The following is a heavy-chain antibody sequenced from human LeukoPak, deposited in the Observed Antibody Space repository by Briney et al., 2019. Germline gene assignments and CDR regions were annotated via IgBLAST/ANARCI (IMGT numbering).Heavy chain of an antibody. CDR2: ISRSATTI. D-gene: IGHD2-21*02. Sequence: GGSLRLSCAASGFTFSSYEMNWVRQAPGKGLEWVSSISRSATTIYYADSVKGRFTVSRDNSKNTLYVQMKSLRGEDTAIYYCAKNFVVVPGNVNYFDSWGQGTLVTVSS. V-gene: IGHV3-48*03. J-gene: IGHJ4*02. CDR1: GFTFSSYE. CDR3: AKNFVVVPGNVNYFDS.